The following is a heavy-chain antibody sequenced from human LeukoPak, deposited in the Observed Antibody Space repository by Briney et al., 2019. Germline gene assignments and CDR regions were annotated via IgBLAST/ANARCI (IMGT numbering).Heavy chain of an antibody. J-gene: IGHJ4*02. CDR1: GSSISSYY. CDR2: IYYSGST. V-gene: IGHV4-59*08. D-gene: IGHD2-2*01. CDR3: ARATCSSTSCYYRVYYFDY. Sequence: SETLSLTCTVSGSSISSYYWSWIRQPPGKGLEWIGYIYYSGSTNYNPSIKSRVTISVDTSKNQFSLKLSSVTATDTAVYDCARATCSSTSCYYRVYYFDYWGQGTLVTVSS.